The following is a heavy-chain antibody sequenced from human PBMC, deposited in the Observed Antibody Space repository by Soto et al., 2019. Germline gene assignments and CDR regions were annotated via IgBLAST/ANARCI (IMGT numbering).Heavy chain of an antibody. D-gene: IGHD3-22*01. CDR1: GGSISSGGYY. J-gene: IGHJ4*02. V-gene: IGHV4-31*03. Sequence: SETLSLTCTVSGGSISSGGYYWSWIRQHPGKGLEWIGYIYYSGSTYYNPSLKSRVTISVDTSKNQFSLKLSSVTAADTAVYYCARSMTYYYDSSGYYFDYWGQGTLVTVSS. CDR3: ARSMTYYYDSSGYYFDY. CDR2: IYYSGST.